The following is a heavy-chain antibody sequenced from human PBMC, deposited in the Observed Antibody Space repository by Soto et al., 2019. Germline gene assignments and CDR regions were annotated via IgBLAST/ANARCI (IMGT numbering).Heavy chain of an antibody. CDR3: AKDSRYYYDSSGYYYWDAFDI. CDR1: GFTFSSYA. Sequence: PGGSLRLSCAASGFTFSSYAMSWVRQAPGKGLEWVSAISGSGGSTYYADSVKGRFTISRDNSKNTLYLQMNSLRAEDTAVYYCAKDSRYYYDSSGYYYWDAFDIWGQGTMVTVSS. J-gene: IGHJ3*02. CDR2: ISGSGGST. V-gene: IGHV3-23*01. D-gene: IGHD3-22*01.